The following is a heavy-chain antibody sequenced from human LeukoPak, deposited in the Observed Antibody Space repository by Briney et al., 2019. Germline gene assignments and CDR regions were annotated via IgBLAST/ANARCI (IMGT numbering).Heavy chain of an antibody. CDR1: GYTFTSYD. CDR2: MNPGSGVT. D-gene: IGHD6-19*01. CDR3: ARSSGWYARDY. V-gene: IGHV1-8*01. Sequence: ASVKVSCKASGYTFTSYDINWVRQATGQGLEWMGWMNPGSGVTGYAQKFRGRVTMTRNTSITTAYMELSSLRSEDTAVYYCARSSGWYARDYWGQGTLVTVSS. J-gene: IGHJ4*02.